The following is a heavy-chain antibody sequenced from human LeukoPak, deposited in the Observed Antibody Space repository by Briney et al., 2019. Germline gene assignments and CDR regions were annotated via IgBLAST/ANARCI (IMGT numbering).Heavy chain of an antibody. CDR1: GGSISSNSYY. J-gene: IGHJ4*02. CDR2: IHHSGST. V-gene: IGHV4-39*01. CDR3: ARQIGYSYGYFDY. Sequence: SETLSLTCTVSGGSISSNSYYWGWIRQPPGKGLEWIGTIHHSGSTNYNPSLKSRVTIAVDTSKNQFSLKLSSVTAADTAVYFCARQIGYSYGYFDYWGQGTLVTVSS. D-gene: IGHD5-18*01.